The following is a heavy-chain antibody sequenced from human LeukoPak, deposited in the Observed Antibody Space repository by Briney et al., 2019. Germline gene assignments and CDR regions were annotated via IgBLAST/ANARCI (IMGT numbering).Heavy chain of an antibody. CDR2: ISSSGSTI. Sequence: GGSLRLSCAASGFTFSDYYMSWIRQAPGKGLEWVSYISSSGSTIYYADSVKGRFTISRDNAKNSLYLQMNSLRAEDAAVYYCARHEYEDYYFDYWVQGTLVTVSS. D-gene: IGHD2-2*01. CDR3: ARHEYEDYYFDY. CDR1: GFTFSDYY. V-gene: IGHV3-11*01. J-gene: IGHJ4*02.